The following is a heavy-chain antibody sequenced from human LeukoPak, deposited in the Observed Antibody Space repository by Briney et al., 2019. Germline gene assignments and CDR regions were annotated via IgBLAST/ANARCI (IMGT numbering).Heavy chain of an antibody. D-gene: IGHD3-16*01. J-gene: IGHJ3*01. Sequence: GGSLRLSCAASGFTFSSFAMSWVRQAPGKGGEWGSNISGTADITYYTDSVKGRFTISRDNSKHTVYLKMNSLRADDTAVYYCAKDLIWGPDVFHVWGQGTMVTVSS. V-gene: IGHV3-23*01. CDR3: AKDLIWGPDVFHV. CDR2: ISGTADIT. CDR1: GFTFSSFA.